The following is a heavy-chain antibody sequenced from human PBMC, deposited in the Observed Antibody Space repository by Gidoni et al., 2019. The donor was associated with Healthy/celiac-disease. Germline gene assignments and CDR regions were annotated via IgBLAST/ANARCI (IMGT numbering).Heavy chain of an antibody. CDR2: IYPGDSDT. V-gene: IGHV5-51*01. J-gene: IGHJ6*02. CDR1: GYSFTSYW. D-gene: IGHD3-10*01. CDR3: ARSPVLWFGELLPGGMDV. Sequence: SGAEVKTPGESLKISCKGSGYSFTSYWIGWVRQMPGKGLEWMGIIYPGDSDTRYSPSFQGQVTISADKSISTAYLQWSSLKASDTAMYYCARSPVLWFGELLPGGMDVWGQGTTVTVSS.